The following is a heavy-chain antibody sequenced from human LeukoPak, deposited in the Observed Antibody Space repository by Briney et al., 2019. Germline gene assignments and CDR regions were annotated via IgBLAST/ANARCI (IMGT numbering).Heavy chain of an antibody. J-gene: IGHJ4*02. CDR1: GGSISSYY. CDR2: IYYSGST. V-gene: IGHV4-59*01. D-gene: IGHD6-19*01. Sequence: PSETLSLTCTVSGGSISSYYWSWIRQPPGKGLEWIGYIYYSGSTNYNPSLKSRVTISVDTSKNQFSLKLSSVTAADTAVYYCAGSHRSRGSGWGTRKVSVDYWGQGTLVTVSS. CDR3: AGSHRSRGSGWGTRKVSVDY.